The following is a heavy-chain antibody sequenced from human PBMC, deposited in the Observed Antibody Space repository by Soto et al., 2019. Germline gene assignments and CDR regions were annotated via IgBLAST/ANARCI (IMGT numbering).Heavy chain of an antibody. V-gene: IGHV4-38-2*02. J-gene: IGHJ5*02. CDR2: VHYSGNT. Sequence: AETLSLTCTVSGYSISSGYHWAWIRQPPGKGLEWLGSVHYSGNTYYNPSLKSRLTISVDKSKNQFSLNLSSVTAADTAVYYCARQDRVVAEGRWFDPWGQGTLVTVSS. D-gene: IGHD2-15*01. CDR3: ARQDRVVAEGRWFDP. CDR1: GYSISSGYH.